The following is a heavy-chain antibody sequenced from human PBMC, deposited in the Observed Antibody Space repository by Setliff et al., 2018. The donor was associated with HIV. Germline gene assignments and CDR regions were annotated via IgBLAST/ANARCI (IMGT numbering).Heavy chain of an antibody. CDR2: IYTSGST. CDR3: ARVEYSSSSGAFDI. V-gene: IGHV4-59*01. Sequence: PSETLSLTCTVSGGYISFYYWSWIRQPPGKGLEWIGYIYTSGSTNYNPSLKSRVTISVDTSTNQFSLKLCSVTAADTAVYYCARVEYSSSSGAFDIWGQGTMVTVSS. J-gene: IGHJ3*02. D-gene: IGHD6-13*01. CDR1: GGYISFYY.